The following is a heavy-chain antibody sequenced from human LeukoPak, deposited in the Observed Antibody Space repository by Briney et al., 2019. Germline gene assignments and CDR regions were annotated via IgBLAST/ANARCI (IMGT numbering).Heavy chain of an antibody. J-gene: IGHJ5*02. CDR3: ARGGYSYGIGNWFDP. CDR1: GGSFSGYY. Sequence: SETLSLTWAVYGGSFSGYYWSWIRQPPGKGLEWIGEINHSGSTNYNPSLKSRVTISVDTSKNQFSLKLSSVTAADTAVYYCARGGYSYGIGNWFDPWGQGTLVTVSS. V-gene: IGHV4-34*01. D-gene: IGHD5-18*01. CDR2: INHSGST.